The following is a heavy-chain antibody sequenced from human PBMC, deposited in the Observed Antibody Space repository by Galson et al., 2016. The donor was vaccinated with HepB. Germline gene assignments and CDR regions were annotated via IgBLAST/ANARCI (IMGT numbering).Heavy chain of an antibody. J-gene: IGHJ6*02. Sequence: SLRLSCAASGFNFSSYAMTWVRQAPGKGLEWLSVISGPGSFTYYADSVKGRFTISRDNTKNSLYLQMNSLRAEDLVIYYCARDSAQAAFGILPYTLDVWGRGTTVTVFS. CDR2: ISGPGSFT. V-gene: IGHV3-21*06. CDR1: GFNFSSYA. CDR3: ARDSAQAAFGILPYTLDV. D-gene: IGHD3-16*01.